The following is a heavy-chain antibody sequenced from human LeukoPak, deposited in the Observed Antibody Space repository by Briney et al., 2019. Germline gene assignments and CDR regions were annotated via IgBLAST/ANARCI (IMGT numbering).Heavy chain of an antibody. D-gene: IGHD6-13*01. CDR3: ARRSLRSSSWYFDY. Sequence: GESLKISCKGSGYSFTGYWIGWVRQMPGKGLEWMGIIYPGDSDTRYSPPFQGQVTISADKSISTAYLQWSSLKASDTAMYYCARRSLRSSSWYFDYWGQGTLVTVSS. CDR2: IYPGDSDT. CDR1: GYSFTGYW. J-gene: IGHJ4*02. V-gene: IGHV5-51*01.